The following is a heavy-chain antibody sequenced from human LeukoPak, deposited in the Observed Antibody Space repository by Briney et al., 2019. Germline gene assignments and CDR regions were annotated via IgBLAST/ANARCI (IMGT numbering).Heavy chain of an antibody. V-gene: IGHV1-46*01. J-gene: IGHJ6*03. Sequence: ASVKVSCKASGYTFTSYYMHWVRQAPGQGLEWMGIINPSGGNTNYAQKLQGRVTMTTDTSTSTAYMELRSLRSDDTAVYYCARLPSEGGDYYYYMDVWGKGTTVTVSS. D-gene: IGHD2-2*01. CDR1: GYTFTSYY. CDR3: ARLPSEGGDYYYYMDV. CDR2: INPSGGNT.